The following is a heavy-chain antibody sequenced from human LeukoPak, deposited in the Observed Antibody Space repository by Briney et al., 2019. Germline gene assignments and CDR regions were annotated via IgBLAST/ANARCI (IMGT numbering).Heavy chain of an antibody. J-gene: IGHJ4*02. CDR1: GFTFSSYW. V-gene: IGHV3-74*01. Sequence: PGGSLRLSCAASGFTFSSYWMHWVRQAPGKGLVWVSRINSDGSSTSYADSVKGRFTISRDNAKNTLYLQMNSLRAEDTAVYYCARLYCTSTIGYKGPVYWGQATLVTVSS. CDR2: INSDGSST. CDR3: ARLYCTSTIGYKGPVY. D-gene: IGHD2-2*02.